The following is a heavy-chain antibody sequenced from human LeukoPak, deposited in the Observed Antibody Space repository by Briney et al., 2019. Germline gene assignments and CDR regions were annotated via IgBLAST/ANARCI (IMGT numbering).Heavy chain of an antibody. V-gene: IGHV4-61*02. CDR2: IYTSGST. D-gene: IGHD3-22*01. J-gene: IGHJ4*02. Sequence: PSQTLSLTCTVSGGSISSDSYYWSWIRQPAGKGLEWIGRIYTSGSTNYNPSLKSRVTMSVDTSKNQFSLKLSSVTAADTAVYYCARDQYYDVSTYYEIDYWGQGTLVTVSS. CDR3: ARDQYYDVSTYYEIDY. CDR1: GGSISSDSYY.